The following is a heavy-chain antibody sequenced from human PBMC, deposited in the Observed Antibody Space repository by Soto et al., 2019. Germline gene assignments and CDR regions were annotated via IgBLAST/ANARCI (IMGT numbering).Heavy chain of an antibody. CDR2: IYWDDDK. Sequence: QITLKESGPTLVKPTQTLTLTCTFSGFSLSTSGVGVGWIRQPPGKALEWLALIYWDDDKRYSPSLKSRLTITKDTPKNQVVLTMTTMDPVDTATYYCAHNEGVTSFGYWGQGTLVTVSS. CDR3: AHNEGVTSFGY. J-gene: IGHJ4*02. D-gene: IGHD5-18*01. V-gene: IGHV2-5*02. CDR1: GFSLSTSGVG.